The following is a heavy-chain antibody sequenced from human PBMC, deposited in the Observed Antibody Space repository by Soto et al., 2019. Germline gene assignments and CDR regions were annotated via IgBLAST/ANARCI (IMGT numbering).Heavy chain of an antibody. CDR1: GFTFSSYG. D-gene: IGHD2-2*01. J-gene: IGHJ4*02. CDR2: IWYDGSNR. V-gene: IGHV3-33*01. Sequence: QVPLVESGGGVVQPGRSLRLSCAASGFTFSSYGMHWVRQAPGKGLVWVAVIWYDGSNRYHGDSVKGRFTISRDNSKNTLYLQMNSVRPEYTAVYYCARDGASYANEIVFWGQGTLVTVSS. CDR3: ARDGASYANEIVF.